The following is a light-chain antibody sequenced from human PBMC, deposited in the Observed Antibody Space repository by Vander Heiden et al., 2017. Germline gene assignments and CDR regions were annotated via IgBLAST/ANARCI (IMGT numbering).Light chain of an antibody. CDR1: QRISTN. CDR3: QQSYTRPRT. CDR2: AAS. J-gene: IGKJ3*01. V-gene: IGKV1-39*01. Sequence: DIQMTQSPSSLSASVGDRVTITRRASQRISTNLNWYQQKAGKAPKLLISAASTLQSGVPSRFSGSNSGTEFTLTISDLQPDDCATFYCQQSYTRPRTFGPGTKVEIK.